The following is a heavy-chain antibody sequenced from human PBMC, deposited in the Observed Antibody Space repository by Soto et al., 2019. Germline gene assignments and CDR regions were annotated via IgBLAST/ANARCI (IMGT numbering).Heavy chain of an antibody. CDR1: GFTFNSYA. D-gene: IGHD3-3*01. CDR3: AKPLGSGYADAFNM. J-gene: IGHJ3*02. CDR2: ISSSGDGT. V-gene: IGHV3-23*01. Sequence: GGSLRLSCAASGFTFNSYAMTWVRQAPGKGLEWVSIISSSGDGTYYVDSVKGRFTISRDNSKDLLYLQMNSLRAEDTAVYYCAKPLGSGYADAFNMWGRGTMVTVSS.